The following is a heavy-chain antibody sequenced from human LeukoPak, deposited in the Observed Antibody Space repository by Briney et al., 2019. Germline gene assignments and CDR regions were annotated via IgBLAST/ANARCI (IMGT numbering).Heavy chain of an antibody. CDR2: IKKDGSEK. V-gene: IGHV3-7*01. D-gene: IGHD5-18*01. Sequence: GGSLRLSCAASGFTFSSYWMSWVRQAPGKGLEWVANIKKDGSEKYYADSVKGRFTISRDNAKTSLYLQMNSLRVEDTAVYYCARDLSGVTGYTYGRGIDYWGQGTLVTVSS. CDR3: ARDLSGVTGYTYGRGIDY. CDR1: GFTFSSYW. J-gene: IGHJ4*02.